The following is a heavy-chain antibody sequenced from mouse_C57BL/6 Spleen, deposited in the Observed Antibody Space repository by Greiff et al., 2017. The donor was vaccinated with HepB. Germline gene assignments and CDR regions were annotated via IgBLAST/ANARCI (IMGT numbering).Heavy chain of an antibody. V-gene: IGHV1-69*01. CDR1: GYTFTSYW. CDR3: ARVYSGNYYYFDY. CDR2: IDPSDSYT. J-gene: IGHJ2*01. Sequence: VQLQQPGAELVMPGASVKLSCKASGYTFTSYWMHWVKQRPGQGLEWIGEIDPSDSYTNYNQKFKGKSTLTVDKSSSTAYMQLSSLTSEDSAVYYCARVYSGNYYYFDYWGQGTALTVSS. D-gene: IGHD2-1*01.